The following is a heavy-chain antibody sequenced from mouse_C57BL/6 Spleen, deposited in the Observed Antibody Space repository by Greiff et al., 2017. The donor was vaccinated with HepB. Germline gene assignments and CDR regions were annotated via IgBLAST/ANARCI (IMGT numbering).Heavy chain of an antibody. CDR2: IDPEDGET. J-gene: IGHJ2*01. D-gene: IGHD1-1*01. Sequence: EVQVVESGAELVKPGASVKLSCTASGFNIKDYYMHWVKQRTEQGLEWIGRIDPEDGETKYAPKFQGKATITADTSSNTAYLQLSSLTSEDTAVYYCASTTVVAKDYFDYWGQGTTLTVSS. CDR1: GFNIKDYY. CDR3: ASTTVVAKDYFDY. V-gene: IGHV14-2*01.